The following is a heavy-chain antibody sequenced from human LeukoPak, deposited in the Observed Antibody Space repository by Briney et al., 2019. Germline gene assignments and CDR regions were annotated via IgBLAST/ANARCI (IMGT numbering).Heavy chain of an antibody. Sequence: GSSVKVSCKASGGTFTSYYMHWVRQAPGQGLEWMGIINPSGGSTSYAQKFQGRVTMTRDTSTSTVYMELSSLRSEDTAVYYCATRVDIVVVPAADGAFDIWGQGTMVTVSS. V-gene: IGHV1-46*01. CDR2: INPSGGST. D-gene: IGHD2-2*01. CDR3: ATRVDIVVVPAADGAFDI. CDR1: GGTFTSYY. J-gene: IGHJ3*02.